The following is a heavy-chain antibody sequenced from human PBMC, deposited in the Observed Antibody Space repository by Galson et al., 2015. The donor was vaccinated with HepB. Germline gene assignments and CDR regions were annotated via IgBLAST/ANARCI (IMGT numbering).Heavy chain of an antibody. CDR3: ATAAADDGVFDY. V-gene: IGHV1-18*04. D-gene: IGHD6-13*01. CDR2: ISVYTGNT. CDR1: GYTFTSYG. J-gene: IGHJ4*02. Sequence: SVKVSCKASGYTFTSYGISWVRQAPGQGLEWMGWISVYTGNTNYTQNLQGRVTMTTDTSTSTAYMELRSLRSDDTAVYYCATAAADDGVFDYWGQGTLVTVSS.